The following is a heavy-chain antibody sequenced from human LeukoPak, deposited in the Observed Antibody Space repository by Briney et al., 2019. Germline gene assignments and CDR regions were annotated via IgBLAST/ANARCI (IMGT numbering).Heavy chain of an antibody. V-gene: IGHV4-59*01. J-gene: IGHJ2*01. Sequence: SETLSLTCTVSGGSISRYYWTWIRQPPGKGLEWIGYIYSTGTTNYNPSLKSRVTISIDTSKKQFSLNLSSVTATDTAVYYCARRNYYDSSGYDYWYFDLWGRGTLVTVSS. CDR3: ARRNYYDSSGYDYWYFDL. CDR2: IYSTGTT. D-gene: IGHD3-22*01. CDR1: GGSISRYY.